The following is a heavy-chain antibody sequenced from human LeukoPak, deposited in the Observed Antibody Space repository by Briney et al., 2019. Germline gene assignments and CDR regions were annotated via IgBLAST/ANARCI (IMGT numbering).Heavy chain of an antibody. D-gene: IGHD7-27*01. V-gene: IGHV4-30-2*01. CDR1: GGSISSGGYS. CDR2: IYRSGST. Sequence: PSETLSLTCAVSGGSISSGGYSWSWIRQPPGKGLEWIGYIYRSGSTYYNPSLKSRVTISVDRSKNQFSLKLSSVTAADTAVYYCALQNWDDAFDIWGQGTMVTVSS. CDR3: ALQNWDDAFDI. J-gene: IGHJ3*02.